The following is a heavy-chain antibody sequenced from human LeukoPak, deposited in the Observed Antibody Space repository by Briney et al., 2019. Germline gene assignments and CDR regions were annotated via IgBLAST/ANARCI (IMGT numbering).Heavy chain of an antibody. J-gene: IGHJ4*02. CDR3: ARGVQNYGDPPLYYFDY. CDR2: ISSNCGST. D-gene: IGHD4-17*01. V-gene: IGHV3-64*01. CDR1: GFTFSSYA. Sequence: GGSLRLSCEASGFTFSSYAMHWVRQAPGKGLEYVSAISSNCGSTYYANSVKGRFTISRDNSKNTLYLQMGSLRAEDMAVYYCARGVQNYGDPPLYYFDYWGQGTLVTVSS.